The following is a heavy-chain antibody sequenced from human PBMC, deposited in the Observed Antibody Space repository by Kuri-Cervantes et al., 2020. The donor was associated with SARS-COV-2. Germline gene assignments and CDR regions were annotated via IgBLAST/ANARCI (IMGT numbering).Heavy chain of an antibody. J-gene: IGHJ4*02. CDR3: AMTIFGPGY. Sequence: GGSLRLSCAASGFTFSSFAMNWVRQAPGKGLEWVSYISSSSSSTYSADSVRGRFTISRDNAKNSLYLQMNSLRAEDTSVYYCAMTIFGPGYWGQGTLVTVSS. V-gene: IGHV3-21*05. CDR1: GFTFSSFA. D-gene: IGHD3-3*01. CDR2: ISSSSSST.